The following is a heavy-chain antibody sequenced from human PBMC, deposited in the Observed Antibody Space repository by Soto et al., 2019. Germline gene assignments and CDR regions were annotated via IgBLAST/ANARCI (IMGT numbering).Heavy chain of an antibody. V-gene: IGHV4-59*08. J-gene: IGHJ5*02. CDR1: GGSISSYY. D-gene: IGHD3-3*01. CDR2: IYYSGST. Sequence: SETLSLTCTVSGGSISSYYWSWIRQPPGKGLEWIGYIYYSGSTNYNPSLKSRVTISVDTSKNQFSLKLSSVTAADTAVYYCARHRPPYYDFWSGYYLSNWFDPWGQGTLVTVSS. CDR3: ARHRPPYYDFWSGYYLSNWFDP.